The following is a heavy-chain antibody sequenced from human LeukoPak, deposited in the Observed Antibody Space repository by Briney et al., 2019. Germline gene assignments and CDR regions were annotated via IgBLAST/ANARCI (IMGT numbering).Heavy chain of an antibody. V-gene: IGHV3-33*01. CDR2: IWYDGSNK. D-gene: IGHD4-17*01. CDR1: GFTFNSYG. CDR3: AREMTTAFDY. J-gene: IGHJ4*02. Sequence: PGGSLRLSCAASGFTFNSYGMHWVRQAPGKGLEWVAVIWYDGSNKYYADSVKGRFTISRDNSKNTLYLQMNSPRVEDTAVYYCAREMTTAFDYWGQGTLVTVSS.